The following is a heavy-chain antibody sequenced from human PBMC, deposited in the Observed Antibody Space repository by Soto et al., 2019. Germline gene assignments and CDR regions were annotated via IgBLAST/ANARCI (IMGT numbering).Heavy chain of an antibody. V-gene: IGHV1-2*04. CDR2: INPNSGGT. CDR3: ARERPGIAVAGHDAFDI. D-gene: IGHD6-19*01. Sequence: EASVKVSCKASGYTFAGYYMHWVRQAPGQGLEWMGWINPNSGGTNYAQKFQGWVTMTRDTSISTAYMELSRLRSDDTAVYYCARERPGIAVAGHDAFDIWGQGTMVTVSS. CDR1: GYTFAGYY. J-gene: IGHJ3*02.